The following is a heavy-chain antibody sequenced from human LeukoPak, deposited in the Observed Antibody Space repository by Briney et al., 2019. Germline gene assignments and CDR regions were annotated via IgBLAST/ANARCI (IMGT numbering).Heavy chain of an antibody. V-gene: IGHV4-30-2*03. D-gene: IGHD3-10*01. CDR3: ARELLWFGELFPYYFDY. J-gene: IGHJ4*02. CDR1: GDSISSGDYY. CDR2: IYYSGST. Sequence: SQTLSLTCTVSGDSISSGDYYWSWIRQPAGKGLEWIGSIYYSGSTYYNPSLKSRVTISVDTSKNQFSLKLSSVTAADTAVYYCARELLWFGELFPYYFDYWGQGTLVTVSS.